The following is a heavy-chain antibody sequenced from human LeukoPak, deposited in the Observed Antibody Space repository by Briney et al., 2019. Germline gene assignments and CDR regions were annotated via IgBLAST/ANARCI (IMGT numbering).Heavy chain of an antibody. CDR2: IYSDNT. CDR3: TTVYLSYGYEDY. D-gene: IGHD5-18*01. Sequence: GGSLRLSCTVSGFTVSTNSMSWVRQAPGKGLEWVSFIYSDNTHYSDSVKGRFTISRDNSKNTLYLQMNSLKTEDTAVYYCTTVYLSYGYEDYWGQGTLVTVSS. V-gene: IGHV3-53*01. CDR1: GFTVSTNS. J-gene: IGHJ4*02.